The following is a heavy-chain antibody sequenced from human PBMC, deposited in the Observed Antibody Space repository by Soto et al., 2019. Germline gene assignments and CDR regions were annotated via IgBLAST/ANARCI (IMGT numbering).Heavy chain of an antibody. CDR3: GRRSNRGVDV. D-gene: IGHD3-16*02. CDR2: IYPGDSDT. Sequence: VESLKISCQASGYNFPTYWIGWVRQMPGKGLEWLGIIYPGDSDTRYSPSFQGQVSISVDMSINTVYLQWSSLKASDTALYFCGRRSNRGVDVWGQGTTVTVSS. V-gene: IGHV5-51*01. J-gene: IGHJ6*02. CDR1: GYNFPTYW.